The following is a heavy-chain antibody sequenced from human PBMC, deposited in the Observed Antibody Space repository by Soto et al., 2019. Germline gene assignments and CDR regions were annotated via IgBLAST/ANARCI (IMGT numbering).Heavy chain of an antibody. CDR3: ARSPDYYYYYMDV. Sequence: SETLSLTCAVYGGSFSGYYWSWIRQPPGKGLEWIGEINHSGSTNYNPSLKSRVTISVDTSKNQFSLKLSSVTAADTAVYYCARSPDYYYYYMDVWGKGTTVTVSS. CDR2: INHSGST. V-gene: IGHV4-34*01. J-gene: IGHJ6*03. CDR1: GGSFSGYY.